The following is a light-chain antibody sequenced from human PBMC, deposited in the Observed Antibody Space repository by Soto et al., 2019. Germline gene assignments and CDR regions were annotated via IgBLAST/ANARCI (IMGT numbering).Light chain of an antibody. Sequence: EIELTQSPSSLSASVGDRVTITCRTSHSFSCFLNWYQQKPGQAPKLLIYAASTLQSGVPSRFSGGGSGTEFTLTISSLQPEDFATYYCQQTYSTSPVTFGPGTTVDVK. CDR2: AAS. CDR3: QQTYSTSPVT. V-gene: IGKV1-39*01. CDR1: HSFSCF. J-gene: IGKJ3*01.